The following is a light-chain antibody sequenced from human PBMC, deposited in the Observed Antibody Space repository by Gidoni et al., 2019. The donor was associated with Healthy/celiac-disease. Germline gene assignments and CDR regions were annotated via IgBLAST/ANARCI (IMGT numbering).Light chain of an antibody. CDR1: RSVSSY. Sequence: DIMLTQSPATLSLSPGERATLSCRTSRSVSSYLAWYQQKPGQAPRLLTYDASNRATGSPARFSGGGYVTDFTLTISSLEPEDFAVYYCQQRSNWTFGQGTKVEIK. V-gene: IGKV3-11*01. CDR2: DAS. CDR3: QQRSNWT. J-gene: IGKJ1*01.